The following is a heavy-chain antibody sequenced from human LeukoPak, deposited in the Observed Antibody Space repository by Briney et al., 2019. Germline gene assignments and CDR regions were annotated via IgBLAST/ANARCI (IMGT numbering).Heavy chain of an antibody. D-gene: IGHD4-17*01. CDR3: ARANDYGDDY. CDR1: GFTFSNYA. Sequence: GGSLRLSCAASGFTFSNYAMTWVRQAPGKGLEWVSSISSRGDNSYYADSVKGRFTISRDNSKSTLYLQMNSLRTEDTAVYYCARANDYGDDYWGQGTLVTVSS. CDR2: ISSRGDNS. V-gene: IGHV3-23*01. J-gene: IGHJ4*02.